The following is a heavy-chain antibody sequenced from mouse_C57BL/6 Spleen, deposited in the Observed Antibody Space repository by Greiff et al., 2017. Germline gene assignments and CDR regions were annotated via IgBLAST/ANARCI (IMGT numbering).Heavy chain of an antibody. Sequence: EVKLMESGGGLVQPGGSLKLSCAASGFTFSDYGMAWVRQAPRKGPEWVAFISNLAYSIYYADTVTGRFTISRENAKNTLYLEMSSLRSEDTAMYYCARLRLPYAMDYWGQGTSVTVSS. D-gene: IGHD2-10*01. CDR1: GFTFSDYG. CDR2: ISNLAYSI. V-gene: IGHV5-15*01. J-gene: IGHJ4*01. CDR3: ARLRLPYAMDY.